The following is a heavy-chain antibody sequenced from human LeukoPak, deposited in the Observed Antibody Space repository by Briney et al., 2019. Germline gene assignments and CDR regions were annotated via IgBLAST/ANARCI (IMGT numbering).Heavy chain of an antibody. J-gene: IGHJ4*02. CDR2: INPNAGTT. Sequence: ASVKVSCKASGYTFTSYYMHWVRQAPGQGLEWMGIINPNAGTTSYAQKFQGRVTVTRDTSTSTVYMELSSLRSEDTAVYYCARGLSGGKLRYFDWLPPDYWGQGTLVTVSS. CDR1: GYTFTSYY. CDR3: ARGLSGGKLRYFDWLPPDY. V-gene: IGHV1-46*01. D-gene: IGHD3-9*01.